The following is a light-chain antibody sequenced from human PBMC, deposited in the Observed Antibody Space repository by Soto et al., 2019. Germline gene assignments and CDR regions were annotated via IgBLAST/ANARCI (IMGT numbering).Light chain of an antibody. CDR1: QSVSSN. CDR3: QQYNNWPPIT. J-gene: IGKJ5*01. Sequence: EIVFTQSPSTLSFSPVEIATLSCRASQSVSSNLAWYQQKPGQAPRLLMSGASTRAAGIPARFSGSGSGTEFTLTISSPQSEDFAVYYCQQYNNWPPITFGQGTRLENK. CDR2: GAS. V-gene: IGKV3-15*01.